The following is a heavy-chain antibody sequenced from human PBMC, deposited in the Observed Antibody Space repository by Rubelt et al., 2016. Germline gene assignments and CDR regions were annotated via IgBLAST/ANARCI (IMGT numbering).Heavy chain of an antibody. V-gene: IGHV4-61*01. J-gene: IGHJ4*02. CDR1: GGSLNSGSYY. Sequence: QVQLQQSGPGLVKPSETLSLTCSVSGGSLNSGSYYWGWIRQAPGKGLEWIGYIYYSGGTNYNPSLSSRVTSSVDTSKNQFSLKLSSVTAADTAVYYCARDGTGDERGVDYWGQGTLVTVSS. CDR3: ARDGTGDERGVDY. CDR2: IYYSGGT. D-gene: IGHD7-27*01.